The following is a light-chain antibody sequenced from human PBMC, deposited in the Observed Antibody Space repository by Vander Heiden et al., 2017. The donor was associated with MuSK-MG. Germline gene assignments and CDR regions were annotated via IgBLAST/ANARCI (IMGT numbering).Light chain of an antibody. Sequence: DIQMTQSPSSLSASVGDRVTITCRASQSISSYLNWYRQKPGKAPELLIYGASSLQSGVPSRFSGSGSGTDFTLTISNLQPEDFATYYCQQSHSTPWTFGQGTKVEIK. J-gene: IGKJ1*01. CDR3: QQSHSTPWT. V-gene: IGKV1-39*01. CDR2: GAS. CDR1: QSISSY.